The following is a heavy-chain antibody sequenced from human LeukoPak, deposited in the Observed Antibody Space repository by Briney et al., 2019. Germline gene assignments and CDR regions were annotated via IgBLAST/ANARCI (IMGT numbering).Heavy chain of an antibody. J-gene: IGHJ3*02. D-gene: IGHD1-26*01. CDR2: ISGSGGCT. Sequence: GGSLRLSCAASGFTFSSYAMSWVRQAPGKGLEWVSAISGSGGCTYYADSVKGRFTISRDNSKNTLYLQMNSLRAEDTAVYYCAKDGGKWELLLARGDAFDIWGQGTMVTVSS. V-gene: IGHV3-23*01. CDR1: GFTFSSYA. CDR3: AKDGGKWELLLARGDAFDI.